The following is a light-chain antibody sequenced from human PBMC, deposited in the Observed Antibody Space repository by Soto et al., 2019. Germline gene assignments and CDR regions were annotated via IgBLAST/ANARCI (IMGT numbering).Light chain of an antibody. CDR3: QQYNNWIT. J-gene: IGKJ5*01. CDR1: RSVSTN. Sequence: EIVMTQSPATLSVSPGERATLSCRASRSVSTNLAWYQQKPGQAPRLLIYGASTRATGLPARFSGSGSGTEFTLTISSLQSEDFAVYYCQQYNNWITFGQGTRLEIK. V-gene: IGKV3-15*01. CDR2: GAS.